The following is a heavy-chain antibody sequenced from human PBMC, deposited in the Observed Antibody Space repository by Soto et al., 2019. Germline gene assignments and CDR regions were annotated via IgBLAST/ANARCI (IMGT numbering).Heavy chain of an antibody. CDR3: AKIGYCSGGSCPAFDY. Sequence: PGGSLRLSCAASGFTFSSYAMSWVRQAPGKGLEWVSAISGSGGSTYYADSVKGRFTISRDNSKNTLYLQMNSLRAEDTAVYYCAKIGYCSGGSCPAFDYWGQGTLVTVSS. CDR2: ISGSGGST. CDR1: GFTFSSYA. V-gene: IGHV3-23*01. D-gene: IGHD2-15*01. J-gene: IGHJ4*02.